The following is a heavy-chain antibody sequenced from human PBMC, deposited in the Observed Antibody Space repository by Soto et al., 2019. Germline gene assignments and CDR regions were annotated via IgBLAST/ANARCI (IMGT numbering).Heavy chain of an antibody. V-gene: IGHV3-21*01. D-gene: IGHD3-22*01. Sequence: GGSLRLSCAASGFTFTSYSMNWVRQAPGKGLEWVSSISSSSSYIYYADSVKGRFTISRDNAKNSLYLQMNSLRAEDTAVYYCATDPYYYDSSGYYSPERYFDYWGQGTLVTVSS. CDR2: ISSSSSYI. CDR3: ATDPYYYDSSGYYSPERYFDY. J-gene: IGHJ4*02. CDR1: GFTFTSYS.